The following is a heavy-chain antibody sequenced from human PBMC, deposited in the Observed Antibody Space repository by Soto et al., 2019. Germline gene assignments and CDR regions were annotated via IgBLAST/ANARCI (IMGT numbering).Heavy chain of an antibody. Sequence: QVHLQESAPGLVKPSETLSLTCSVSGDCVKSVGYYWTWIRQPPVKGFECLGDIYNTGTSRYNASLMGRLTLSADASSYTFSLTMTSVTAAATAVYFCGRGVSSGWNPPRVDPWGHGSL. CDR3: GRGVSSGWNPPRVDP. V-gene: IGHV4-30-4*08. J-gene: IGHJ5*02. CDR1: GDCVKSVGYY. CDR2: IYNTGTS. D-gene: IGHD6-25*01.